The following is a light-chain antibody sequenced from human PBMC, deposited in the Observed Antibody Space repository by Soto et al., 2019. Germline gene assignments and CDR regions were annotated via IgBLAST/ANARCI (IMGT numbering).Light chain of an antibody. Sequence: DIQMTQSPSSLSASVGDRVTMTCRASQTINNYLNWYQQRPGKAPKLLIYAASSLQSGVPSRFSASASGTDFTLTISRLQPEDFSTYYCQQSYSASITFGQGTRLEIK. CDR2: AAS. CDR3: QQSYSASIT. J-gene: IGKJ5*01. V-gene: IGKV1-39*01. CDR1: QTINNY.